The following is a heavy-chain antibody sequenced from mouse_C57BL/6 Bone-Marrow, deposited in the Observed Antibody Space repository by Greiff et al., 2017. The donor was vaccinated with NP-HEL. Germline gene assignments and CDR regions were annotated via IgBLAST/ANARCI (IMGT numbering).Heavy chain of an antibody. CDR2: IWSGGST. D-gene: IGHD2-4*01. J-gene: IGHJ4*01. V-gene: IGHV2-2*01. CDR1: GFSLTSYG. Sequence: VKVVESGPGLVQPSQSLSITCTVSGFSLTSYGVHWVRQSPGKGLEWLGVIWSGGSTDYNAAFISRLSISKDNSKSQVFFKMNSLQADDTAIYYCASLSTMITTMDYWGQGTSVTVSS. CDR3: ASLSTMITTMDY.